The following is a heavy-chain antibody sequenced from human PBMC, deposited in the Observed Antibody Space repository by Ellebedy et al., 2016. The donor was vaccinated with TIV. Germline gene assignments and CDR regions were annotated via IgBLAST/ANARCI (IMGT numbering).Heavy chain of an antibody. CDR1: GYSFTSYW. V-gene: IGHV5-10-1*01. Sequence: GESLKISCQGSGYSFTSYWITWVRQMPGKGLEWMWRIYPSDSYTNYSTSVQGHATISVDKSISTAYLQWSSLKASDTAMYYCARQFLYNGAPVWLDTWGHGILVTVSS. CDR2: IYPSDSYT. CDR3: ARQFLYNGAPVWLDT. J-gene: IGHJ5*01. D-gene: IGHD2-8*01.